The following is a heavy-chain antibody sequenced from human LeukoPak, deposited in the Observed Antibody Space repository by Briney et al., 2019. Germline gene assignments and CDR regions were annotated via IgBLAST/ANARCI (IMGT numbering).Heavy chain of an antibody. CDR1: GGSISSYY. CDR2: IYYSGST. Sequence: SETLSLTCTVSGGSISSYYWGWIRQPPGKGLEWIGSIYYSGSTYYNPSLKSRVTISVDTSKNQFSLKLSSVTAADTAVYYCARPAAPLSAAFDIWGQGTMVTVSS. J-gene: IGHJ3*02. V-gene: IGHV4-39*01. CDR3: ARPAAPLSAAFDI. D-gene: IGHD2-15*01.